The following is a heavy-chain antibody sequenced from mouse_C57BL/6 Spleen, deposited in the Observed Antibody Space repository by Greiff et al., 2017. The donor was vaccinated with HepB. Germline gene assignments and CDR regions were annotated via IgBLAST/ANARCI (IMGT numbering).Heavy chain of an antibody. Sequence: VQLKESGPELVKPGASVKMSCKASGYTFTDYNMHWVKQSHGKSLEWIGYINPNNGGTSYNQKFKGKATLTVNKSSSTAYMELRSLTSEDSAVYYCARWGWSRAMDYWGQGTSVTVSS. V-gene: IGHV1-22*01. D-gene: IGHD2-3*01. CDR2: INPNNGGT. CDR3: ARWGWSRAMDY. J-gene: IGHJ4*01. CDR1: GYTFTDYN.